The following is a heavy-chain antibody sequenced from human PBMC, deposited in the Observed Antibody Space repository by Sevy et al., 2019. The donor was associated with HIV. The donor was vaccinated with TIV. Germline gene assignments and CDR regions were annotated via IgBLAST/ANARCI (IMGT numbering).Heavy chain of an antibody. CDR1: GFTFSSYA. CDR2: ISGSGGST. Sequence: GGSLRLSCAASGFTFSSYAMSWVRQAPGKGLEWVSAISGSGGSTYYADSVKGRFTISRDNSKNTLYLKMNSLRAEDTAVYYCAKDTIPLRYYDFWSGYYPPYYFDYWGQGTLVTVSS. V-gene: IGHV3-23*01. CDR3: AKDTIPLRYYDFWSGYYPPYYFDY. D-gene: IGHD3-3*01. J-gene: IGHJ4*02.